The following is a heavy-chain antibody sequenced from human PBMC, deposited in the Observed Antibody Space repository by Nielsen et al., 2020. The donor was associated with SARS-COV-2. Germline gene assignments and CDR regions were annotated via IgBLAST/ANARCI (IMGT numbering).Heavy chain of an antibody. CDR1: GYTFTSYG. J-gene: IGHJ4*02. Sequence: ASVKVSCKASGYTFTSYGISWVRQAPGQGLEWMGWISAYNGNTNYAQKLQGRVTMTEDTSTDTAYMELSSLRSEDTAVYYCATDLVQYPPWGYWGQGTLVTVSS. CDR2: ISAYNGNT. D-gene: IGHD4-11*01. CDR3: ATDLVQYPPWGY. V-gene: IGHV1-18*01.